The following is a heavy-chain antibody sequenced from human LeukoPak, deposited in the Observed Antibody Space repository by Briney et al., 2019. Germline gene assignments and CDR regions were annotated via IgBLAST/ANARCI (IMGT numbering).Heavy chain of an antibody. CDR1: GFTFSDYY. D-gene: IGHD3-22*01. Sequence: GGSLRLSCAASGFTFSDYYMSWIRQAPGKGLEWVSYISSSSYTNYADSVKGRFTISRDNAKNSLYLQMNSLRAEDTAVYYCARTAFPNYYYDSSGYPQPRYYFDYWGQGTLVTVSS. CDR2: ISSSSYT. CDR3: ARTAFPNYYYDSSGYPQPRYYFDY. V-gene: IGHV3-11*03. J-gene: IGHJ4*02.